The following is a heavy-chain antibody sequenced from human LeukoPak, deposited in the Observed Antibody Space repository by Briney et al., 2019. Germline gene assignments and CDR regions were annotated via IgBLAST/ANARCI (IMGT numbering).Heavy chain of an antibody. Sequence: SETLSLTCTVSGGSISSGGYYWSWIRQHPGKGLEWIGYIYYSGSTYCNPSLKSRVTISVDTSKNQFSLKLSSVTAADTAVYYCARDRGGSYDYWGQGTLVTVSS. D-gene: IGHD1-26*01. V-gene: IGHV4-31*03. CDR3: ARDRGGSYDY. J-gene: IGHJ4*02. CDR1: GGSISSGGYY. CDR2: IYYSGST.